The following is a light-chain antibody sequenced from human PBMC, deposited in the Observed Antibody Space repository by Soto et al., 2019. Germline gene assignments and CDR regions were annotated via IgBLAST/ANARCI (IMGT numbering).Light chain of an antibody. J-gene: IGKJ5*01. V-gene: IGKV1-12*01. Sequence: DIQMTQSPSYVSASVGDRVTITCRASQGIKNWLAWYQQKPGKAPNLLIYTGSSLQSGVPSRFSGSRSGTDCTLTINSLQPEDVATYYCQQAASFPITLGQGTRLEIK. CDR2: TGS. CDR1: QGIKNW. CDR3: QQAASFPIT.